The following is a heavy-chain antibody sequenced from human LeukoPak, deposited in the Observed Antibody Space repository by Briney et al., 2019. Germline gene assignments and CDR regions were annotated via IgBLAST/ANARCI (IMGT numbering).Heavy chain of an antibody. J-gene: IGHJ6*03. CDR1: GFTFSTYW. Sequence: PGGPLRLSCAASGFTFSTYWMHWVRQAPGEGLVWVSFINSDGSGTGYADSVKGRFTVSRDNAKNTLYLQMNSLRAEDTAVYYCSYGSGREGYMDVWGKGTTVTVSS. CDR3: SYGSGREGYMDV. V-gene: IGHV3-74*01. D-gene: IGHD3-10*01. CDR2: INSDGSGT.